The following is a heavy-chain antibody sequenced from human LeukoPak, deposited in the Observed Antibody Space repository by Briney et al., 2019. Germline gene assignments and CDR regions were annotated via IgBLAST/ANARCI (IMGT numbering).Heavy chain of an antibody. CDR2: IIPAFGIP. V-gene: IGHV1-69*02. J-gene: IGHJ6*02. D-gene: IGHD3-10*01. CDR3: AREFWGTMVRGAAMDV. Sequence: SVKVSCKASGGTLNSYTINWVRQAPGEGLEWMGTIIPAFGIPNYAQRFKDRVTITADKSTSTAYMELSSVRSEDTAVYYCAREFWGTMVRGAAMDVWGQGTTVTVSS. CDR1: GGTLNSYT.